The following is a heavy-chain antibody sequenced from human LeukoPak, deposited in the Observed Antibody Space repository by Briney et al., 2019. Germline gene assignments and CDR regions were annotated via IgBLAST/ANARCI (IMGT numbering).Heavy chain of an antibody. CDR2: ISSSSSYI. J-gene: IGHJ4*02. D-gene: IGHD2-15*01. V-gene: IGHV3-21*01. CDR1: GFTFSSYS. CDR3: ASLHSDYFDY. Sequence: PGGSLRPSCAASGFTFSSYSMNWVRQAPGKGLEWVSSISSSSSYIYYADSVKGRFTISRDNAKNSLYLQMNSLRAEDTAVYYCASLHSDYFDYWGQGTLVTVSS.